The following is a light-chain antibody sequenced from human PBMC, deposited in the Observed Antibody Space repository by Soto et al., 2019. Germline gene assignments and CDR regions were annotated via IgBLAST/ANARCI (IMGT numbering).Light chain of an antibody. J-gene: IGKJ1*01. V-gene: IGKV1-27*01. Sequence: IQMTQSPSSLSASVVDRVIITCRASQGIGNSLAWYQQKAGRVPKLLMHSASTLLSGVPSRFSGSGSGTDFTLTISSLQPEDVATYYCQKYDSAPWTFGQGTKVEIK. CDR2: SAS. CDR3: QKYDSAPWT. CDR1: QGIGNS.